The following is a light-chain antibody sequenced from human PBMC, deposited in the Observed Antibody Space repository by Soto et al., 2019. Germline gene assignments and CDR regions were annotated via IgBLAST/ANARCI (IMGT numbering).Light chain of an antibody. CDR3: QSYASSKKI. V-gene: IGLV6-57*02. CDR2: EDD. CDR1: SGSIASNY. Sequence: NFMLTQPHSVSASPGTTVTISCAGSSGSIASNYVQWYQQRPGSAPTTVIYEDDQRPSGVTDRFSGSIDSSSNSDSLTISGLKTEDEADYYCQSYASSKKIFGGGTKLTVL. J-gene: IGLJ2*01.